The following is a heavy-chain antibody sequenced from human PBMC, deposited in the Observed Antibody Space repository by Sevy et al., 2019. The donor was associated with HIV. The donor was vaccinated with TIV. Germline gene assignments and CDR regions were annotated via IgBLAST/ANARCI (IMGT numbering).Heavy chain of an antibody. J-gene: IGHJ6*02. D-gene: IGHD3-3*01. CDR3: VRIDGVVITGSMDV. CDR1: GGSISSTSYY. V-gene: IGHV4-39*01. Sequence: SETLSLTCTVSGGSISSTSYYWGWSRQPPGKGLEWIGSIYYSGSTYYNPYLKSRVTISVDPSKNQFSLRLSSVTAADTAVYYCVRIDGVVITGSMDVWGQGTTVTVSS. CDR2: IYYSGST.